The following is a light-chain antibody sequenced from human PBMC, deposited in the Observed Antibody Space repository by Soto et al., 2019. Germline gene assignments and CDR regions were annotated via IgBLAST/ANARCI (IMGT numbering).Light chain of an antibody. CDR2: GNS. CDR3: QSYDMSLSGSV. CDR1: SSNIGAGYD. Sequence: QAVLTQAPSVSGAPGQRVTISCTGSSSNIGAGYDVHWYQQLPGTAPKLLIYGNSNRPSGVPDRFSGSKSGTSASLAITGLQAEDEADYYCQSYDMSLSGSVFGTGTQLTVL. V-gene: IGLV1-40*01. J-gene: IGLJ1*01.